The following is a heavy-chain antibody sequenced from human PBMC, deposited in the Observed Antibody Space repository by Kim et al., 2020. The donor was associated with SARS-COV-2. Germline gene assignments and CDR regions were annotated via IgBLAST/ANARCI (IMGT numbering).Heavy chain of an antibody. CDR2: GIT. J-gene: IGHJ4*02. V-gene: IGHV4-59*09. CDR3: ASGSGSYGN. D-gene: IGHD3-16*01. Sequence: GITNSNPPLKSRVTTSVDTSKNQFSLKLSSVTAADTAVYYCASGSGSYGNWGQGTLVIVFS.